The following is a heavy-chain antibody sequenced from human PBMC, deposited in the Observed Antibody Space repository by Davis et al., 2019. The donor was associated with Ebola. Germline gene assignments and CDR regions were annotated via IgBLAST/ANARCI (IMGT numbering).Heavy chain of an antibody. CDR1: GFIFSRYA. V-gene: IGHV3-30-3*01. D-gene: IGHD5-12*01. Sequence: GESLKISCAASGFIFSRYAMHWVRQAPGKGLEWLAVISYDGSNEYYAVSVKGRFIVSRDNSKNTLSLQMNSLRGEDTAVYYCVRAGYIDYASIFYNYYMDVWGKGTTVTVSS. CDR3: VRAGYIDYASIFYNYYMDV. J-gene: IGHJ6*03. CDR2: ISYDGSNE.